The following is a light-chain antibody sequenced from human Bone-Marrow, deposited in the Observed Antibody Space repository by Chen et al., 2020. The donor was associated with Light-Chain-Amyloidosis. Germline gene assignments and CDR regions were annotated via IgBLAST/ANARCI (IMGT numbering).Light chain of an antibody. CDR2: EVT. CDR3: SSYTITNTLV. Sequence: QSALTQPASVSGSPGPSITIPFPGTSSDVCGDNHVSWYQQHPDKAPKLMIYEVTNRPSWVPDRFSGSKSDNSASLTISGLQTEDEADYFCSSYTITNTLVFGSGTRVTVL. V-gene: IGLV2-14*01. CDR1: SSDVCGDNH. J-gene: IGLJ1*01.